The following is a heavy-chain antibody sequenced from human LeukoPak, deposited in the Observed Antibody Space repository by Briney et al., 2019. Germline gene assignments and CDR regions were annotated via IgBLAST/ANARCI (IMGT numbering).Heavy chain of an antibody. V-gene: IGHV3-21*01. J-gene: IGHJ4*02. CDR3: ARVIAAMRAFDY. Sequence: GGSLRLSCAASGFTFSSYAMSWVRQAPGKGLEWVSSISSSSSYIYYADSVKGRFTISRDNAKNSLYLQMNSLRAEDTAVYYCARVIAAMRAFDYWGQGTLVTVSS. CDR1: GFTFSSYA. CDR2: ISSSSSYI. D-gene: IGHD5-18*01.